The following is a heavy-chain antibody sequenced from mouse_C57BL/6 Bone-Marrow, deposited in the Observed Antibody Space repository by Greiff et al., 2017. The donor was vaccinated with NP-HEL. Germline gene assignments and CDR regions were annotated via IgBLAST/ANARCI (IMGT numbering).Heavy chain of an antibody. CDR2: IYPSDSET. D-gene: IGHD2-14*01. J-gene: IGHJ3*01. CDR3: ASGYVWFAY. CDR1: GYTFTSSC. V-gene: IGHV1-61*01. Sequence: QVQLQQPGAELVRPGSSVKLSCKASGYTFTSSCMYCVKQRPGQGLAWIGNIYPSDSETHYNQKFKDKATLTVDKSSSTAYMQLSSLTSEDSAVYYCASGYVWFAYWGQGTLVTVSA.